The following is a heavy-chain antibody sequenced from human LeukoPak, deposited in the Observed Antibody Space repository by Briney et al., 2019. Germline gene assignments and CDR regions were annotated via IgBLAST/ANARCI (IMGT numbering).Heavy chain of an antibody. CDR2: IYSSGST. CDR1: GGSISSGSYY. CDR3: ASTRNYDLWSGSGYFDL. D-gene: IGHD3-3*01. J-gene: IGHJ2*01. V-gene: IGHV4-61*02. Sequence: SQTLSLTCTVPGGSISSGSYYWSWIRQPPGKRLEWIGRIYSSGSTNYNPSLKSRVTISVDTSKNQFSLKLSSVTAADTAVYYCASTRNYDLWSGSGYFDLWGRGTLVTVSS.